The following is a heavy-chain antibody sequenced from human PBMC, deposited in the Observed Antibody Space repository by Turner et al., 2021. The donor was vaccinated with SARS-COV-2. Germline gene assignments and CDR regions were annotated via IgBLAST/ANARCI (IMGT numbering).Heavy chain of an antibody. D-gene: IGHD4-17*01. V-gene: IGHV3-23*04. CDR1: GFTFSSYA. CDR2: ISGSGGST. CDR3: AKDLWPYGDYARFDY. Sequence: EVQLVEAGGGLVQPGGSLRLFCAASGFTFSSYAMSWVRQAPGKGLEWVPAISGSGGSTYYADSVKGRFTISRDNSKNTLYLQMNSLRAEDTAVYYCAKDLWPYGDYARFDYWGQGTLVTVSS. J-gene: IGHJ4*02.